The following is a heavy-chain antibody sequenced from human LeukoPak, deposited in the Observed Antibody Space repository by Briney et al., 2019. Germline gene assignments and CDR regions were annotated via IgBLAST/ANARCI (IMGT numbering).Heavy chain of an antibody. D-gene: IGHD3-9*01. CDR3: ARDPQSSYDILTWFDP. CDR1: GYTFTSYA. CDR2: INTNTGNP. V-gene: IGHV7-4-1*02. Sequence: ASVKVSCKASGYTFTSYAMNWVRQAPGQGLEWMGWINTNTGNPTYAQRFTGRFVFSLDTSVSTAYLQISSLKAEDTAVYYCARDPQSSYDILTWFDPWGQGTLVTVSS. J-gene: IGHJ5*02.